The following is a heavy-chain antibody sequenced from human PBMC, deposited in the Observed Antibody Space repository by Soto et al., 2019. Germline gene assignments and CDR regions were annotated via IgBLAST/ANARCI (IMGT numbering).Heavy chain of an antibody. CDR1: GFTFSSYW. J-gene: IGHJ3*02. Sequence: GGSLRLSCAASGFTFSSYWMSWVRQAPGKGLEWVANIKQDGSEKYYVDSVKGRFTISRDNAKNSLYLQMNSLRAEDTAVYYCARDHCSSTSCSYAFDIWGQGTMVTVSS. CDR2: IKQDGSEK. CDR3: ARDHCSSTSCSYAFDI. D-gene: IGHD2-2*01. V-gene: IGHV3-7*01.